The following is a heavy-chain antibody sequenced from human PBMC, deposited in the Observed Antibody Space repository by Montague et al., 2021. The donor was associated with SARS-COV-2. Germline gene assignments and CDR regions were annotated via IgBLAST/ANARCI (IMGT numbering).Heavy chain of an antibody. D-gene: IGHD2-2*01. Sequence: TLSLTCTVSGGSISSGSYYWSWIRQPAGKGLEWIGRIYISGSTNYNPSLKSRVTMSVDTYKNQFSLKLSSVTAADTAVYYCARTVVGPAAMSRYYGMDVWGKGTTVTVSS. CDR3: ARTVVGPAAMSRYYGMDV. J-gene: IGHJ6*04. V-gene: IGHV4-61*02. CDR1: GGSISSGSYY. CDR2: IYISGST.